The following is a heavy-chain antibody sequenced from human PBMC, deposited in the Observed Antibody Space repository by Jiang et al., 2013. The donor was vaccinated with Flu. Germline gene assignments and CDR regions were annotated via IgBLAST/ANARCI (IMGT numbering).Heavy chain of an antibody. Sequence: GSGLVKPSETLSLTCAVSGDSISNSGFYWGWIRQPPGEGLEWIGSMSFGGSTYYSPSLRSRVTMSVDTSKNQFSLHLSPVTATDTSVYYCARGRGCTGGNCHDPFFDYWGQGTLVTVSS. CDR2: MSFGGST. CDR3: ARGRGCTGGNCHDPFFDY. CDR1: GDSISNSGFY. D-gene: IGHD2-8*02. J-gene: IGHJ4*02. V-gene: IGHV4-39*01.